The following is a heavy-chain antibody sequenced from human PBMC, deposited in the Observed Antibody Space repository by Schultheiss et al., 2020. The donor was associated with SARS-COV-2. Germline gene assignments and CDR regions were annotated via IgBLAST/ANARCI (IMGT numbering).Heavy chain of an antibody. Sequence: GESLKISCAVSGFYFNSFVMSWVRQAPGKGLEWVGRIKSKTDGGTTDYAAPVKGRFTISRDDSKNTLYLQMNSLKTEDTAVYYCTRDPNDLAYFSPSLQEGYYFDYWGQGTLVTVSS. CDR2: IKSKTDGGTT. CDR3: TRDPNDLAYFSPSLQEGYYFDY. V-gene: IGHV3-15*01. D-gene: IGHD1-1*01. CDR1: GFYFNSFV. J-gene: IGHJ4*02.